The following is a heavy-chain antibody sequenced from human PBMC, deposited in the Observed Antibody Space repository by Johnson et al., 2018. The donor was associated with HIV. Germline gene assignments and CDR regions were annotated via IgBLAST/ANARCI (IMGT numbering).Heavy chain of an antibody. D-gene: IGHD6-13*01. CDR3: ARPNRPQYRSTFDI. Sequence: VQLVESGGGLVQPGGSLRLSCAASGFTFSSFCMTWVRQAPGKGLEWVANIKDDGSEKSYVHSVKGRFTISRDNAKNSLYLQMSSLRAEDTAIYYCARPNRPQYRSTFDIWGQGTKVTVSS. CDR1: GFTFSSFC. J-gene: IGHJ3*02. V-gene: IGHV3-7*05. CDR2: IKDDGSEK.